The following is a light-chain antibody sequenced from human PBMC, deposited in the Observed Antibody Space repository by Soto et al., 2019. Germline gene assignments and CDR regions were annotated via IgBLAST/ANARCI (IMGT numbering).Light chain of an antibody. CDR1: QSVSSN. CDR3: HQYNNWPMYT. Sequence: EIVMTQSPATLSVSPGERATLSCRASQSVSSNVAWYQQKPGQAPRLLIYGASTRATGIPARFSGSGSGTEFTLTISSLQSEDFAVYYCHQYNNWPMYTFGQGTKLEIK. J-gene: IGKJ2*01. CDR2: GAS. V-gene: IGKV3-15*01.